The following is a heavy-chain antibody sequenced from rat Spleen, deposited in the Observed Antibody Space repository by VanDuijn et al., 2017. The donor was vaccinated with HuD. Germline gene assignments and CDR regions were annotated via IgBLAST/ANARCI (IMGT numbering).Heavy chain of an antibody. CDR3: STYSDFGTSPFAF. CDR1: GFTFSDYT. Sequence: EVQLVESGGGLVQPGRSLKLSCSASGFTFSDYTMAWIRQAPGKGLEWVASITNASGRTYYRDSVKGRITISRDDARSLLYLQMDSLRSEDTATYYCSTYSDFGTSPFAFWGHGTLVTVSS. J-gene: IGHJ3*01. V-gene: IGHV5S10*01. D-gene: IGHD3-2*01. CDR2: ITNASGRT.